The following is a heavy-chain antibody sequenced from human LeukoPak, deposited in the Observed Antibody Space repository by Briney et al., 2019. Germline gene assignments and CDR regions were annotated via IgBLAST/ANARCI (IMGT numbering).Heavy chain of an antibody. V-gene: IGHV4-34*01. CDR3: ASRGVVDY. CDR2: INHSGST. D-gene: IGHD3-3*01. J-gene: IGHJ4*02. CDR1: GGSFSGYY. Sequence: PSETLSLTCAVYGGSFSGYYWSWIRQPPGKGLEWIGEINHSGSTNYNPSLKSRVTISVDTSKNQFSLKLSSVTAADTAVYYCASRGVVDYWGQGTLVTVSS.